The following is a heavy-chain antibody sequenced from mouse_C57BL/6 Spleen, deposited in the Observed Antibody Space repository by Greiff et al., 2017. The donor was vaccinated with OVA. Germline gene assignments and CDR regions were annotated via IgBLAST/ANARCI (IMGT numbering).Heavy chain of an antibody. J-gene: IGHJ4*01. CDR2: FHPYNDDT. D-gene: IGHD2-3*01. Sequence: VKLVESGAELVKPGASVKMSCKASGYTFTTYPIEWMKQNHGKSLEWIGNFHPYNDDTKYNEKFKGKATLTVEKSSSTVYLELSRLTSDDSAVYYCARNYDGYYHAMDYWGQGTSVTVSS. CDR3: ARNYDGYYHAMDY. V-gene: IGHV1-47*01. CDR1: GYTFTTYP.